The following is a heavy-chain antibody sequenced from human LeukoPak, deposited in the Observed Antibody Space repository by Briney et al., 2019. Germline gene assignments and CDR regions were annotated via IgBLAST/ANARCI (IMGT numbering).Heavy chain of an antibody. Sequence: PGGSLRLSCAASGINFRAYGMYWVRQAPGKGLEWVAFIRHDGSIKNYADSVKGRSTISRDNSKNTLYLQMNSLRAEDTAVYYCAKDSLADIDYWGQGTLVTVSS. CDR2: IRHDGSIK. CDR1: GINFRAYG. CDR3: AKDSLADIDY. V-gene: IGHV3-30*02. J-gene: IGHJ4*02. D-gene: IGHD3-16*01.